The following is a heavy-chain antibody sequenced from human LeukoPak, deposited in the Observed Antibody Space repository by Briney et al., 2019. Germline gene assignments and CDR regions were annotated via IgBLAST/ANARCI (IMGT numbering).Heavy chain of an antibody. CDR3: AGVGGTVLDY. CDR2: IYYSGST. Sequence: SETLSLTCTVSGYSISSGYYWGSIRQPPGKGLEWIGSIYYSGSTYYNPSLKSRVTISVDTSKNQFSLKLSSVTAADTAVYYCAGVGGTVLDYWGQGTLVTVSS. V-gene: IGHV4-38-2*02. CDR1: GYSISSGYY. J-gene: IGHJ4*02. D-gene: IGHD1-1*01.